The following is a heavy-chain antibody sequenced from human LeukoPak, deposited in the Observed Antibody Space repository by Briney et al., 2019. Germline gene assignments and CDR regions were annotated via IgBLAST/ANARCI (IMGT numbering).Heavy chain of an antibody. Sequence: PGGSLRLFCAASGFTFSSYWMHWVRQAPGKGLGWVSRINSDRSSTSYADSVKGRFTISRDNAKNTLYLQMNSLRAEDTAVYYCARDLVVVAAIRTDAFDIWGQGTMVTVSS. CDR1: GFTFSSYW. V-gene: IGHV3-74*01. D-gene: IGHD2-15*01. CDR3: ARDLVVVAAIRTDAFDI. CDR2: INSDRSST. J-gene: IGHJ3*02.